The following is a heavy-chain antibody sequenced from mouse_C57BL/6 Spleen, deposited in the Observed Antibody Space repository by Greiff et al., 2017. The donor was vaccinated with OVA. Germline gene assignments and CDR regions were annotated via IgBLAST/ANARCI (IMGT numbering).Heavy chain of an antibody. D-gene: IGHD3-2*02. J-gene: IGHJ2*01. CDR1: GYAFSSSW. CDR3: AQQLRLHFDY. V-gene: IGHV1-82*01. CDR2: IYPGDGDT. Sequence: VHLVESGPELVKPGASVKISCKASGYAFSSSWMNWVKQRPGKGLEWIGRIYPGDGDTNYNGKFKGKATLTADKSSSTAYMQLSSLTSEDSAVYFCAQQLRLHFDYWGQGTTLTVSS.